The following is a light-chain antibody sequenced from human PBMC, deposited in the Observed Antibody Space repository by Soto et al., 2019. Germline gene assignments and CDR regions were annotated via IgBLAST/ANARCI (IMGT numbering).Light chain of an antibody. CDR3: SSYTSSSTVV. J-gene: IGLJ2*01. V-gene: IGLV2-14*01. Sequence: QSVLTQPASVSGSPGQSITISCTGTSSDVGIYKYVSWYQQHPGKAPNLMIYEVTNRPSGVSNRFSGSKSGNTASLTISGLQAEDEADYYYSSYTSSSTVVFGGGTKLTVL. CDR1: SSDVGIYKY. CDR2: EVT.